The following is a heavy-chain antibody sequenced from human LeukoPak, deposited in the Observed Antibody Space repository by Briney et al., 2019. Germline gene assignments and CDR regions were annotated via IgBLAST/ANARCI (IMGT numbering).Heavy chain of an antibody. CDR2: IYPGDSDT. CDR1: GYSFTSYW. D-gene: IGHD2-21*02. J-gene: IGHJ1*01. V-gene: IGHV5-51*01. CDR3: ARLAYCGGDCSHGYFQH. Sequence: GESLKISCKGSGYSFTSYWIGWVCQMPGKGLEWMGIIYPGDSDTRYSPSFQGQVTISADKSISTAYLQWSSLKASDTAMYYCARLAYCGGDCSHGYFQHWGQGTLVTVSS.